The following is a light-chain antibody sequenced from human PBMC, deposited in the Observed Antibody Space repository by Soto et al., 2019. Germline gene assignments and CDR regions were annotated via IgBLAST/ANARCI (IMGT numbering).Light chain of an antibody. CDR1: SSDVGGYNY. J-gene: IGLJ2*01. Sequence: QSALTQPPSASGSPGQSVTISCTGTSSDVGGYNYVSWYQQHSGKAPNLMIYELSKRPSGVPDRFSGSKSGNTASLTVSGLQAEDEADYYCSSYAGSNNFVVFGGGTKLTVL. CDR3: SSYAGSNNFVV. V-gene: IGLV2-8*01. CDR2: ELS.